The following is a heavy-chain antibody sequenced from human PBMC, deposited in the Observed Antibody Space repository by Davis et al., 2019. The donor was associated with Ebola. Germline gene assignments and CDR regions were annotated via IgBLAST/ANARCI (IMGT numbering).Heavy chain of an antibody. Sequence: MPSETLSLTCAVYGGSFSGYYWGWIRQPPGKGLEWIGSIYYSGSTYYNPSLKSRVTISVDTSKNQFSLKLSSVTAADTAVYYCARQERGYYYDSSGYYLDYWGQGTLVTVSS. CDR3: ARQERGYYYDSSGYYLDY. D-gene: IGHD3-22*01. J-gene: IGHJ4*02. CDR1: GGSFSGYY. CDR2: IYYSGST. V-gene: IGHV4-39*01.